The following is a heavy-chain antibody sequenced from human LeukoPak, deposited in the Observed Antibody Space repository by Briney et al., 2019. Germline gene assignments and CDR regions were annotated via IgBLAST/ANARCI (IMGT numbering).Heavy chain of an antibody. D-gene: IGHD2-15*01. Sequence: GASVKVSCKVSGYTLTELSMHWVRQAPGKGLEWMGGFDPEDGETIYAQKFQGRVTMTEDTSTDTAYMELSSLRPEDTAVYYCATEAVVVVAARQYYYYGMDVWGQGTTVTVSS. CDR1: GYTLTELS. J-gene: IGHJ6*02. CDR2: FDPEDGET. CDR3: ATEAVVVVAARQYYYYGMDV. V-gene: IGHV1-24*01.